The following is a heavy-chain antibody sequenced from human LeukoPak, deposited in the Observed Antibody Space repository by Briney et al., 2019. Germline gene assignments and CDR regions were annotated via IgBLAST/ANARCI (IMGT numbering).Heavy chain of an antibody. D-gene: IGHD3-22*01. CDR3: VKDEVYLDSGGYPTPDTTLDY. Sequence: GGSLRLSCAASGFRFNNYGIHWVRQAPGKGLEWVAVTWYDGSNKYYADSVRDRFTVSRDNSKNTVYLQMNSLRVEDTAVYYCVKDEVYLDSGGYPTPDTTLDYWDQGTLVTVSS. CDR2: TWYDGSNK. CDR1: GFRFNNYG. J-gene: IGHJ4*02. V-gene: IGHV3-33*06.